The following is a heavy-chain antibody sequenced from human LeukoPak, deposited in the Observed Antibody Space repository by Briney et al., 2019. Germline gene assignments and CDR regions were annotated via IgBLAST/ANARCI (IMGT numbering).Heavy chain of an antibody. D-gene: IGHD1-26*01. CDR2: IIPIFGTA. V-gene: IGHV1-69*05. Sequence: ASVKVSCKASGGTFGSYAISWVRQAPGQGLEWMGRIIPIFGTANYAQKFQGRVTITTDESTSTAYMELSSLRSEDTAVYYCAREITEVGATQRPLTYFDYWGQGTLVTVSS. CDR3: AREITEVGATQRPLTYFDY. CDR1: GGTFGSYA. J-gene: IGHJ4*02.